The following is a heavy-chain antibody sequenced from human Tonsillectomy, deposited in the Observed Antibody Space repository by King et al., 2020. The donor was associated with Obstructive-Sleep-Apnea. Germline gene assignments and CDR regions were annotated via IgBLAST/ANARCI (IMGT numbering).Heavy chain of an antibody. J-gene: IGHJ4*02. D-gene: IGHD3-10*01. CDR2: IYYSGST. CDR1: GGSINSGGYY. CDR3: ARDSGYGSGSYYFDY. Sequence: VQLQESGPGLVKPSQTLSLTCTVSGGSINSGGYYWSWIRQHPGTGLEWIGYIYYSGSTYYNPSLKSRVTISVDTSKNQFSLKLSSVTAADTAVYYCARDSGYGSGSYYFDYWGQGTLVTVSS. V-gene: IGHV4-31*03.